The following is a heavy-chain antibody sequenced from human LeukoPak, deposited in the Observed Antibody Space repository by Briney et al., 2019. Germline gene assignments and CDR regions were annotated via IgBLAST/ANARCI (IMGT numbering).Heavy chain of an antibody. D-gene: IGHD7-27*01. J-gene: IGHJ4*02. CDR2: IYHSGST. CDR3: ARFSPRAMGNYLDF. V-gene: IGHV4-30-2*01. CDR1: GGSISSGGYY. Sequence: SETLSLTCTVSGGSISSGGYYWSWIRQPPGKGLEWIGYIYHSGSTYYNPSLKSRVTISVDRSKNQFSLKLSSVTAADTAVYYCARFSPRAMGNYLDFWGQGTLVTVSS.